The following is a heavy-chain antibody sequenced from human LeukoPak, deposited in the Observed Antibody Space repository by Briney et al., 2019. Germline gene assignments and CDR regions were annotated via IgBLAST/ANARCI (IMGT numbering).Heavy chain of an antibody. D-gene: IGHD5-24*01. J-gene: IGHJ4*02. CDR1: GGAIISFM. V-gene: IGHV1-69*13. Sequence: SVKLSCQTYGGAIISFMISWMRQAPGQGLDWMGGINPIVCTGNYEQKFENKGIITSDESSKKNFLEVTSLKSEDTAMNFWAMRNAYKIDWGQGTLVTVSS. CDR2: INPIVCTG. CDR3: AMRNAYKID.